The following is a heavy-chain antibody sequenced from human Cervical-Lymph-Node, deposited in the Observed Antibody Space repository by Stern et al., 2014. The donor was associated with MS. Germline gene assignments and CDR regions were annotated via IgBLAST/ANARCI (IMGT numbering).Heavy chain of an antibody. J-gene: IGHJ4*02. D-gene: IGHD1-26*01. V-gene: IGHV1-2*02. Sequence: QLVQSGAEVERPGASVKVSCKASGYTFTAYFLHWGRQAPGQGLEWMGWISPKTGSATYAQKFQDRVTMTRDTSINTGYMEVSSLRSDDTAVYYCARDRGSYSDYWGQGTLVAVSS. CDR1: GYTFTAYF. CDR2: ISPKTGSA. CDR3: ARDRGSYSDY.